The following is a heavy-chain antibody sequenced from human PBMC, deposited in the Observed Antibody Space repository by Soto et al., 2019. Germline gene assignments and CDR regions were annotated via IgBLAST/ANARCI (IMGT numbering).Heavy chain of an antibody. Sequence: EVQLLESGGGLVQPGGSLRLSCAASGFRFSSYAMNWVRQAPEKGLEWVSFISASGDTTYYADSVKGRFSISRDNSKNTVYLEMNSLRDEDTAVYHCSRDSSGGEFDSWGQGPLVTVFS. D-gene: IGHD6-19*01. CDR2: ISASGDTT. J-gene: IGHJ4*02. CDR1: GFRFSSYA. CDR3: SRDSSGGEFDS. V-gene: IGHV3-23*01.